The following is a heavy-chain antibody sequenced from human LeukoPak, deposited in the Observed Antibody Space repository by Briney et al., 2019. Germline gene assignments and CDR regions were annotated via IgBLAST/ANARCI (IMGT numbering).Heavy chain of an antibody. CDR3: ATHSSGWDLDY. CDR2: INPNSGGT. J-gene: IGHJ4*02. V-gene: IGHV1-2*02. D-gene: IGHD6-19*01. CDR1: GYTFHGHY. Sequence: PEASVKVSCKASGYTFHGHYIHWVRQAPGQGLEWVGWINPNSGGTNYAQKFQGRVTMTRDTSISTAYMELSRLRSDDTAVYYCATHSSGWDLDYWGQGTLVTVSS.